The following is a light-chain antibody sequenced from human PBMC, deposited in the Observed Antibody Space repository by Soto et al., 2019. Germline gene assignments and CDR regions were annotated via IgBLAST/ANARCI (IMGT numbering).Light chain of an antibody. CDR2: AAS. J-gene: IGKJ1*01. V-gene: IGKV1-39*01. CDR3: QQSFSAPWT. CDR1: QSISSY. Sequence: DIQMTQSPSSLSASVGDRVTITCRASQSISSYLNWYQQKPGKVPKLLIYAASSLQGGVPSRFSGSGSGTDFTLPIISLQPEDVATYYCQQSFSAPWTFGQGTKVDIK.